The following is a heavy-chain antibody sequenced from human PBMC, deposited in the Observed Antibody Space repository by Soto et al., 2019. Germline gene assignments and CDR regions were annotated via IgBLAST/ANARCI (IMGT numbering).Heavy chain of an antibody. CDR3: ARPKDYDDCLDL. J-gene: IGHJ4*02. CDR1: GYAFTRFT. Sequence: QAQLVQSGAEVQKPGASVKVSCKASGYAFTRFTIHWVRQAPGQRLEWMGSINTGNGNTRFLQKFQGRVTFTRDTSAHTAYMELSSLISEDTAVYYCARPKDYDDCLDLWGQGTLVTVSS. CDR2: INTGNGNT. D-gene: IGHD3-22*01. V-gene: IGHV1-3*04.